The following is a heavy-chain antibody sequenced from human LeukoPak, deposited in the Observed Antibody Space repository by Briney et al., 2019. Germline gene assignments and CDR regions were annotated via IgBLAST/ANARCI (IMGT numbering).Heavy chain of an antibody. D-gene: IGHD4-17*01. Sequence: SETLSLTCIVSGGSISSYYWSWIRQPPGKGLEWIGYIYYSGSTNYNPSLKSRVTISVDTSKNQFSLKLSSVTAADTAVYYCASAYGDYDPFDYWGQGTLVTVSS. V-gene: IGHV4-59*01. CDR2: IYYSGST. CDR1: GGSISSYY. J-gene: IGHJ4*02. CDR3: ASAYGDYDPFDY.